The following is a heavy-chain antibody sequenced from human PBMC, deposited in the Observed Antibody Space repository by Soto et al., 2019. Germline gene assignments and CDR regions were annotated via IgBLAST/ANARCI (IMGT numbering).Heavy chain of an antibody. V-gene: IGHV4-31*03. CDR3: ASRRGYSGYVYFNY. J-gene: IGHJ4*02. Sequence: TLSLTCTVYGGSISSFYYYWSWIRQSPGKGLEWIGYIYFSGSTYYNPSLKSRVTISLDTSKNQFSLKLSSVTAADTAVYYCASRRGYSGYVYFNYWGQGTLVTVSS. CDR2: IYFSGST. CDR1: GGSISSFYYY. D-gene: IGHD5-12*01.